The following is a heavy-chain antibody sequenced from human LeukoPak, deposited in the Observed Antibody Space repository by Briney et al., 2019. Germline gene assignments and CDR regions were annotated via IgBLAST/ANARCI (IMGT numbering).Heavy chain of an antibody. CDR3: ARDGEWELLLFDY. Sequence: GGSLRLSCAASRFTFSSYAMSWVRQAPGKGLEWVSAISGGGGSTYYADSVKGRFTISRDNSKNTLYLQMNSLRAEDTAVYYCARDGEWELLLFDYWGQGTLVTVSS. J-gene: IGHJ4*02. CDR2: ISGGGGST. V-gene: IGHV3-23*01. CDR1: RFTFSSYA. D-gene: IGHD1-26*01.